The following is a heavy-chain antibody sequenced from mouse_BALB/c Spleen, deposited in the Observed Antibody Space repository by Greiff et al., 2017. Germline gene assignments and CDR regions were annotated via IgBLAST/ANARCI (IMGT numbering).Heavy chain of an antibody. J-gene: IGHJ3*01. CDR1: GFTFNTYA. CDR2: IRSKSNNYAT. V-gene: IGHV10-1*02. Sequence: EVKLMESGGGLVQPKGSLKLSCAASGFTFNTYAMNWVRQAPGKGLEWVARIRSKSNNYATYYADSVKDRFTISRDDSQSMLYLQMNNLKTEDTAMYYCVREQNYYGSEAWFAYWGQGTLVTVSA. D-gene: IGHD1-1*01. CDR3: VREQNYYGSEAWFAY.